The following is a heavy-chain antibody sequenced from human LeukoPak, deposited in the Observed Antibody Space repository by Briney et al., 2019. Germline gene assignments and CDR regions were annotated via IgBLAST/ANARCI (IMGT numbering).Heavy chain of an antibody. CDR1: GGSISAYY. V-gene: IGHV4-59*08. J-gene: IGHJ4*02. D-gene: IGHD6-19*01. Sequence: SETLSPTCTISGGSISAYYWSWIRQPLGKGLEWIGYIYFTGTTTCHPSLRGRVTISLDTSNNQFSLDLTSVTVADTAVYYCARLSSGSRPNFDSWGQGSLVTVSS. CDR2: IYFTGTT. CDR3: ARLSSGSRPNFDS.